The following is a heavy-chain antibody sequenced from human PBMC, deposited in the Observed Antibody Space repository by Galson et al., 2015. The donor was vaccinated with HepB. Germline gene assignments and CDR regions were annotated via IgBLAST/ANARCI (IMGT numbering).Heavy chain of an antibody. D-gene: IGHD3-22*01. J-gene: IGHJ4*02. V-gene: IGHV1-46*03. Sequence: SVKVSCKASGYTFTSYYLHWVRLAPGQGLEWVGAINPSSGDTTYTQKFQGRVTMTRDTSTSTVYMELSSLRSEDTAVYYCARDPHYYDSLGSQFDYWGQGTLVTVSS. CDR3: ARDPHYYDSLGSQFDY. CDR1: GYTFTSYY. CDR2: INPSSGDT.